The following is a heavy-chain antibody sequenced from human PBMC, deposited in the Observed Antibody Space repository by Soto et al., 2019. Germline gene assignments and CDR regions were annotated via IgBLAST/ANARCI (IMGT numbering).Heavy chain of an antibody. Sequence: QVQLVESGGGVVQPARSLRLSCAASGFTFSSYAMHWVRQAPGKGLEWVAVISYDGSNKYYADSVKGRFTISRDNSKNTLYLQMNSLRAEDTAVYYCARETYYDFWSGPYYGMDVWGQGTTVTVSS. CDR3: ARETYYDFWSGPYYGMDV. J-gene: IGHJ6*02. CDR2: ISYDGSNK. V-gene: IGHV3-30-3*01. CDR1: GFTFSSYA. D-gene: IGHD3-3*01.